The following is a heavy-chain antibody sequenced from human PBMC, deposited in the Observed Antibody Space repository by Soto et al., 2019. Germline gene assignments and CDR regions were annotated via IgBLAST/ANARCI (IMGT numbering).Heavy chain of an antibody. CDR1: GFTFTSYA. J-gene: IGHJ3*02. D-gene: IGHD6-13*01. V-gene: IGHV1-18*01. CDR3: ARDFHQYSSSWFDTFDI. CDR2: IIVHNDNT. Sequence: ASVKVSCKASGFTFTSYAVQWVRQARGQRLEWMGWIIVHNDNTNYAQKIQGRVTITTDTSTSTAYMELRSLRSDDTAVYYCARDFHQYSSSWFDTFDIWGQGTMVTVSS.